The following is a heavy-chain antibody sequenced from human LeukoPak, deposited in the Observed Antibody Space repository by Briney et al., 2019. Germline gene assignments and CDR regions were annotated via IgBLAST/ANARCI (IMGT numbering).Heavy chain of an antibody. J-gene: IGHJ4*02. CDR3: VKDAAVTPFYFDY. V-gene: IGHV3-23*01. Sequence: GGPLRLSCAASGFTFNSYAMSWVRQAPGKGLERVSGISGSGGSTYYADSVKGRFTISRDISKNTLHLQVNSLRAEDTALYYCVKDAAVTPFYFDYWGQGTLVTVSS. D-gene: IGHD4-17*01. CDR1: GFTFNSYA. CDR2: ISGSGGST.